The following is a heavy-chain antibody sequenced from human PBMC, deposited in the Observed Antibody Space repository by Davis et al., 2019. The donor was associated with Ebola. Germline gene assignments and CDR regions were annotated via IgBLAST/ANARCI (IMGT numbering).Heavy chain of an antibody. Sequence: GSLRLSCTVSGGSISISNYYWTWIRQPPGKGLQWIGSIYYSGTTYYNPSLKSRVTISVDTSKSQFSLKLNSVTGADTAVYYCGRHSHNSGFDYWGQGPLVTVSS. CDR3: GRHSHNSGFDY. V-gene: IGHV4-39*01. J-gene: IGHJ4*02. CDR1: GGSISISNYY. CDR2: IYYSGTT. D-gene: IGHD6-19*01.